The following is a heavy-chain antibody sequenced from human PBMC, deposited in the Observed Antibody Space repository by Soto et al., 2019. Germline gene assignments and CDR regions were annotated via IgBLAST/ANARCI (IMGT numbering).Heavy chain of an antibody. CDR1: GGLTNDAEYY. CDR3: ARISNFDFWSGPDALDI. V-gene: IGHV4-39*01. J-gene: IGHJ3*02. Sequence: TLSLTDTVYGGLTNDAEYYWGWIRQPPGKGLEWIGNIYQSGSTYNNPSLESRVTISIDTSKNQFSLRLSSVTAADTAVYYCARISNFDFWSGPDALDIWGQGT. D-gene: IGHD3-3*01. CDR2: IYQSGST.